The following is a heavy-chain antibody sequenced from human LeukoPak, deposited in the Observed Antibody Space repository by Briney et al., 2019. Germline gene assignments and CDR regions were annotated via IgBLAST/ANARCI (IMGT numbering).Heavy chain of an antibody. D-gene: IGHD3-10*01. CDR2: INHSGST. CDR1: GGSFSGYY. J-gene: IGHJ4*02. CDR3: ARGPRISLVRGALELDY. Sequence: PSETLSLTCAVYGGSFSGYYWSWIRQPPGKGLEWIGEINHSGSTNYNPSLKSRVTISVDTSKNQFSLKLSSVTAADTAVYYCARGPRISLVRGALELDYWGQGTLVTVSS. V-gene: IGHV4-34*01.